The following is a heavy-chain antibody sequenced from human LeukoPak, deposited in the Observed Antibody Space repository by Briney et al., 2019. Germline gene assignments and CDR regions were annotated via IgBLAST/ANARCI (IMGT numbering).Heavy chain of an antibody. Sequence: ASVKVSCKASGYTFTNYAIKWVRQAPGQGLEWMGWINTNTGNPTYAQGFTGRFVFSLDTSVTTAYLQISSLKAEDTAVYYCARYAQGTLGYWGQGTLVTVSS. CDR1: GYTFTNYA. J-gene: IGHJ4*02. D-gene: IGHD1-14*01. CDR2: INTNTGNP. V-gene: IGHV7-4-1*02. CDR3: ARYAQGTLGY.